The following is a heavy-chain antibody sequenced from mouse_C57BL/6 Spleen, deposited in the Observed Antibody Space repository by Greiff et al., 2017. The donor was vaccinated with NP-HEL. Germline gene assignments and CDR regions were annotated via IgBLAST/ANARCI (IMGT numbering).Heavy chain of an antibody. Sequence: VQLKESEGGLVQPGSSMKLSCTASGFTFSDYYMAWVRQVPEKGLEWVANINYDGSSTYYLDSLKSRFIISRDNAKNILYLQMSSLKSEDTATYYCARDGGTSSGWDYWGQGTTLTVSS. CDR2: INYDGSST. CDR3: ARDGGTSSGWDY. J-gene: IGHJ2*01. V-gene: IGHV5-16*01. CDR1: GFTFSDYY. D-gene: IGHD3-2*02.